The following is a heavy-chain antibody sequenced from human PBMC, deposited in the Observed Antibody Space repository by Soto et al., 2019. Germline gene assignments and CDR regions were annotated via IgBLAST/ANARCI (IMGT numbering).Heavy chain of an antibody. CDR2: ISAYNGNT. J-gene: IGHJ5*02. Sequence: ASVKVSCKASGYTFTSYDINWVRQATGQGLEWMGWISAYNGNTNYAQKLQGRVTMTTDTSTSTAYMELRSLRSDDTAVYYCARGSEYYDFWSAPGPFDPWGQGTLVTVS. D-gene: IGHD3-3*01. CDR3: ARGSEYYDFWSAPGPFDP. V-gene: IGHV1-18*01. CDR1: GYTFTSYD.